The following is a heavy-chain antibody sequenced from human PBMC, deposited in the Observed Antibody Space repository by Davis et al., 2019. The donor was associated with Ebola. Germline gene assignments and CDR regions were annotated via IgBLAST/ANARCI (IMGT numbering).Heavy chain of an antibody. J-gene: IGHJ4*02. Sequence: SVKVSCKASGGTFSTSAINWARQAPGQGLEWMGAILPIFATANYAQRFQGRLTIIADKSTSTAYMELSSLRSEDTAVYYCARAHSSGWYYFDYWGQGTLVTVSS. CDR1: GGTFSTSA. CDR2: ILPIFATA. D-gene: IGHD6-19*01. CDR3: ARAHSSGWYYFDY. V-gene: IGHV1-69*06.